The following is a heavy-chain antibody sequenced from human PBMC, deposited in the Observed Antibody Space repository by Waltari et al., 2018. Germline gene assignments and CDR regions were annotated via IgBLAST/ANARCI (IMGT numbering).Heavy chain of an antibody. D-gene: IGHD2-2*01. CDR2: IYYSGST. J-gene: IGHJ5*02. Sequence: QVQLQESGPGLVKPSETLSLTFTVSGGSISSYYWSWNWQPPGKVLEWIGYIYYSGSTNYNPSLKSRVTISVDTSKNQFSLKLSSVTAADTAVYYCARVNCSSTSCYGPNWFDPWGQGTLVTVSS. CDR3: ARVNCSSTSCYGPNWFDP. CDR1: GGSISSYY. V-gene: IGHV4-59*01.